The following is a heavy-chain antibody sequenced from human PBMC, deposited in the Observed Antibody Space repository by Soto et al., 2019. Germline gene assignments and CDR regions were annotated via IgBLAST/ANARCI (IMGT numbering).Heavy chain of an antibody. D-gene: IGHD7-27*01. J-gene: IGHJ2*01. CDR2: IKQDGSEK. V-gene: IGHV3-7*01. CDR3: ARVSWGSFWYFDL. Sequence: PGGSLRLSCAASGFTFSSYWMSWVRQAPGKGLEWVANIKQDGSEKYYVDSVKGRFTISRDNAKNSLYLQMNSLRAEDTAVYYCARVSWGSFWYFDLWGRGTLVTVSS. CDR1: GFTFSSYW.